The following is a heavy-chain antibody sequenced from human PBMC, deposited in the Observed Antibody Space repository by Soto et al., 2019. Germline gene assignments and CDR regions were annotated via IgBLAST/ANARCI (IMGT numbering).Heavy chain of an antibody. CDR1: GFSFRSYA. D-gene: IGHD6-19*01. CDR2: FDGSVGHT. J-gene: IGHJ4*02. Sequence: GGSLRLSCAASGFSFRSYAVSWVRQAPGKGLEWVSVFDGSVGHTYYTNSVKGRFTISNDNSKNTLFLQMNSLKAEDTAVYFCAKHLQYDSGRPLHYWGQGTLVTVSS. CDR3: AKHLQYDSGRPLHY. V-gene: IGHV3-23*01.